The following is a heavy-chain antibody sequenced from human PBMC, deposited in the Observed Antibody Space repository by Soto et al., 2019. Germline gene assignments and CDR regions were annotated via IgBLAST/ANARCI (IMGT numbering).Heavy chain of an antibody. CDR2: IKSKTDGGTT. CDR3: TTSYTDDYGDYGFFGIPRY. CDR1: GFTFSNAW. J-gene: IGHJ4*02. D-gene: IGHD4-17*01. V-gene: IGHV3-15*01. Sequence: EVQLVESGGGLVKPGGSLRLSCAASGFTFSNAWMSWVRQAPGKGLEWVGRIKSKTDGGTTDYAAPVKGRFTISRDDSKNTLYLQMNSLKTEDTAVYYCTTSYTDDYGDYGFFGIPRYWGQGTLVTVSS.